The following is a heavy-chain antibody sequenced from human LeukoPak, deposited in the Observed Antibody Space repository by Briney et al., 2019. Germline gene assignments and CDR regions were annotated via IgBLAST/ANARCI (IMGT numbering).Heavy chain of an antibody. D-gene: IGHD3-22*01. CDR3: AKDRVYYFDSSGYSCDY. CDR1: RFTFSNYA. J-gene: IGHJ4*02. V-gene: IGHV3-23*01. Sequence: GGSLRLSCAASRFTFSNYAMSWVRQAPGKGLEWVSGISGGGGTTYYADSVKGRFTISRDSSKNTLYLQMHSLRAEDTAVYYCAKDRVYYFDSSGYSCDYWGQGSLVTVSS. CDR2: ISGGGGTT.